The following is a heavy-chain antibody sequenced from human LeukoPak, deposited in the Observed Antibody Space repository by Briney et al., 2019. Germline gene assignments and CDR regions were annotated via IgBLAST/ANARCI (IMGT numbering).Heavy chain of an antibody. Sequence: SETPSLTCAVYGGSFSGYYWSWIRQPPGKGLEWIGEINHSGSTNYNPSLKSRVTISVDTSKNQFSLKLSSVTAADTAVYYCAREGGSSGGWYGNWFDPWGQGTLVTVSS. CDR1: GGSFSGYY. CDR2: INHSGST. J-gene: IGHJ5*02. CDR3: AREGGSSGGWYGNWFDP. V-gene: IGHV4-34*01. D-gene: IGHD6-19*01.